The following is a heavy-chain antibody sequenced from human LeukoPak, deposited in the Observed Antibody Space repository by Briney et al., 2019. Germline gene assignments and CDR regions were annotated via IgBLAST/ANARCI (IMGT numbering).Heavy chain of an antibody. CDR3: AKDYFNRYGVFDAFDL. J-gene: IGHJ3*01. Sequence: GGSLRLSCVASGFTFSEFAMSWVRQAPGAGPEWVSAIGGGGDDTYYADSVKGRFTVSRDNSGNTLSLQMSALRAEDTAVYYCAKDYFNRYGVFDAFDLWGHGTTVTVS. D-gene: IGHD5-18*01. CDR1: GFTFSEFA. CDR2: IGGGGDDT. V-gene: IGHV3-23*01.